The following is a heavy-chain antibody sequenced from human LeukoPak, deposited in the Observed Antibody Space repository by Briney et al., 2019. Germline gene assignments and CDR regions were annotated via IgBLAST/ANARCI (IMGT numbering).Heavy chain of an antibody. Sequence: ASVKVSCKASGYTFTSYGISWVRHAPGQGLEWMGWISAYNGNTNYAQKLQGRVTMTTDTSTSTAYMELRSLRPDDTAVYYCARISAWLTLNWFDPWGQGTLVTVSS. CDR1: GYTFTSYG. CDR3: ARISAWLTLNWFDP. V-gene: IGHV1-18*01. CDR2: ISAYNGNT. D-gene: IGHD4/OR15-4a*01. J-gene: IGHJ5*02.